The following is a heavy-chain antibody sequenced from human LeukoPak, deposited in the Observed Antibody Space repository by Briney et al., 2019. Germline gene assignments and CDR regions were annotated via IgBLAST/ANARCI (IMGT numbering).Heavy chain of an antibody. CDR1: GYTFTGYY. CDR2: ITPTSGDT. V-gene: IGHV1-46*01. J-gene: IGHJ4*02. Sequence: ASVKVSCKASGYTFTGYYMHWVRQAPGQGLEWMGKITPTSGDTMYAQKFQDRVTMTRDMSTSTVYMELSSLRSEDTAVYFCARDTYGSDYWGQGTRVTVSA. CDR3: ARDTYGSDY. D-gene: IGHD3-10*01.